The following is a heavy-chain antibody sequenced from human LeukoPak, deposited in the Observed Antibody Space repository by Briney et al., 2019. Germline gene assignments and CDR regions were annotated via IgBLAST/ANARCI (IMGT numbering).Heavy chain of an antibody. D-gene: IGHD3-9*01. J-gene: IGHJ4*02. CDR3: AREYYDILTGYYLDY. V-gene: IGHV5-10-1*01. CDR2: IDPSDSYT. CDR1: GYIFTSSL. Sequence: GESLKISCKGSGYIFTSSLINWVRQMPGKGLEWMWRIDPSDSYTNYSPSFQGHVTISADKSISTAYLHWSSLKASDTAMYYCAREYYDILTGYYLDYWGQGTLVTVSS.